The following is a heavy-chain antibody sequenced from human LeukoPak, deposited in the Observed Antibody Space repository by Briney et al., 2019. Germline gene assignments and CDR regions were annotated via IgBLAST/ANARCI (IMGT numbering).Heavy chain of an antibody. CDR3: ARLFDSSGWSYYFDY. CDR1: GGSISSSSYY. CDR2: IYYSGST. D-gene: IGHD6-19*01. Sequence: SETLSLTCTVSGGSISSSSYYWGWIRQPPGKGLEWIGSIYYSGSTYYNLSLKSRVTISVDTSKNQFSLKLSSVTAADTAVYYCARLFDSSGWSYYFDYWGQGTLVTVSS. V-gene: IGHV4-39*01. J-gene: IGHJ4*02.